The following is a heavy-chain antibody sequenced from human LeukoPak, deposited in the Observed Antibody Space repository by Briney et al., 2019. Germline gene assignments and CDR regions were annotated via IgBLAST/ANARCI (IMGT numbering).Heavy chain of an antibody. CDR2: INWNGDSA. V-gene: IGHV3-20*04. D-gene: IGHD6-19*01. CDR1: GFTFDDYG. J-gene: IGHJ4*02. CDR3: ARGLLIAVAGPIDY. Sequence: GGSLRLSCAASGFTFDDYGMSWVRQAPGKGLEWVSGINWNGDSAAYADSVKGRFTISRDNAKNSLYLQMNSQRAEDTALYYCARGLLIAVAGPIDYWGQGTLVTVSS.